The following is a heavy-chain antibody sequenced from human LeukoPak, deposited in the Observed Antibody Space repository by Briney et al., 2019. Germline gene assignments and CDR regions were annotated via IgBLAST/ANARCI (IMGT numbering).Heavy chain of an antibody. V-gene: IGHV3-53*01. J-gene: IGHJ4*02. CDR1: GFTVRNNY. Sequence: GGSLRLSCAVSGFTVRNNYMSWVRQAPGKGLEWVSVIYSGGSTYYADSVRGRFTISRDNSKNTLYLQMNSLRAEDTAVYYCARDSSSSATWGQGTLVTVSS. CDR3: ARDSSSSAT. CDR2: IYSGGST. D-gene: IGHD6-6*01.